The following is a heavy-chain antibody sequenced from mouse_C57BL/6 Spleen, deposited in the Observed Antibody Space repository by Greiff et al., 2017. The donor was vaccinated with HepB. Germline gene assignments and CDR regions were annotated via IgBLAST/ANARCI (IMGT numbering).Heavy chain of an antibody. J-gene: IGHJ4*01. D-gene: IGHD2-5*01. V-gene: IGHV5-9-1*02. CDR2: ISSGGDYI. Sequence: EVQLVESGEGLVKPGGSLKLSCAASGFTFSSYAMSWVRQTPEKRLEWVAYISSGGDYIYYADTVKGRFTISRDNARNTLYLQMSRLKSEDTAMYYCTRGGYSNYEYYAMDYWGQGTSVTVSS. CDR3: TRGGYSNYEYYAMDY. CDR1: GFTFSSYA.